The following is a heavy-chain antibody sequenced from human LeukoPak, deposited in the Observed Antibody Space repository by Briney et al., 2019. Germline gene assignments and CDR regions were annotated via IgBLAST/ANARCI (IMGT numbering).Heavy chain of an antibody. CDR2: NGSNGGST. J-gene: IGHJ3*02. D-gene: IGHD2-2*01. V-gene: IGHV3-64*02. CDR1: GFTFNSYA. Sequence: GGSLRLSCAASGFTFNSYAMHWVRHAPGKGLEYGSVNGSNGGSTYYADYVKGRFTISRDNSKNTPYLQMGSLRAEDMAVYYCARSNCSTTDCLFNAFDIWGQGTMVTVSS. CDR3: ARSNCSTTDCLFNAFDI.